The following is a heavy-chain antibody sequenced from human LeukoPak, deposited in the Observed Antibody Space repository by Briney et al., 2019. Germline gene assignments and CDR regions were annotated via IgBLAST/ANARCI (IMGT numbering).Heavy chain of an antibody. J-gene: IGHJ4*02. CDR1: GFTFSSYE. V-gene: IGHV3-48*03. D-gene: IGHD3-10*01. CDR2: ISSSGSAI. CDR3: ARVVRGVGYYFDY. Sequence: GGSLRLSCAASGFTFSSYEMNWVRQAPGKGLEWVSYISSSGSAIYYADSVKGRFTISRDNAKNSLYLQMNSLRAEDTAVYYCARVVRGVGYYFDYWGQGTLVTVSS.